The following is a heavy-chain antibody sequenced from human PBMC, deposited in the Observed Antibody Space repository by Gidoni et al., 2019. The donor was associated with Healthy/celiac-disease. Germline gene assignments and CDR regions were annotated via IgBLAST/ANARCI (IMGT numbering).Heavy chain of an antibody. J-gene: IGHJ4*02. CDR1: GGTFSSYA. CDR2: IIPIFGTA. Sequence: QVQLVQSGAEVQKPGSSVKVSCKASGGTFSSYAISWVRQAPGQGLEWMGGIIPIFGTANYAQKFQGRVTITADESTSTAYMELSSLRSEDTAVYYCARGPYYYDSSGYYGDYWGQGTLVTVSS. CDR3: ARGPYYYDSSGYYGDY. V-gene: IGHV1-69*01. D-gene: IGHD3-22*01.